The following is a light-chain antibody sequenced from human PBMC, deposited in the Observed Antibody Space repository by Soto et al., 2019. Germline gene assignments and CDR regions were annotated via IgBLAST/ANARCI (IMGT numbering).Light chain of an antibody. CDR3: QQYNHYSGLT. CDR1: QTISSW. Sequence: DIQMTQSPSTLSGSVGDRVTITCRASQTISSWWAWYQQKPGKAPKLLIYKASTLKSGVPSRFSGSGAGTEFTLTISSLQPDDFATYYCQQYNHYSGLTFGGGTKVDIK. CDR2: KAS. V-gene: IGKV1-5*03. J-gene: IGKJ4*01.